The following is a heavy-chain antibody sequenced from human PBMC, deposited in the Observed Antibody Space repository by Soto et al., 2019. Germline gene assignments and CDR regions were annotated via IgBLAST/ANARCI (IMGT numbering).Heavy chain of an antibody. V-gene: IGHV4-28*01. CDR3: ARKKPDTTGFYFDF. CDR2: INYSGST. CDR1: GYSISSSNW. J-gene: IGHJ4*02. Sequence: VQLQESGPGLVKPSDTLSLTCPVSGYSISSSNWWGWIRQPPGKGLEWIGYINYSGSTYNPSLKSRVTMSLDTSKNQFSMKLSSVTAVDTAVYYCARKKPDTTGFYFDFWGQGTLVTVSS. D-gene: IGHD3-22*01.